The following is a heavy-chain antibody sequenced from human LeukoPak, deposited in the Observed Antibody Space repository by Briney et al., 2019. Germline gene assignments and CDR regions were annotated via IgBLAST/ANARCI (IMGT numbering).Heavy chain of an antibody. CDR1: GGSISSGSYY. CDR2: INTSGST. Sequence: SQTLSLTCTVSGGSISSGSYYWSCVRQPAGKGLEWIGRINTSGSTNYNPSLKSRVTISVDTSQNQFSLKLSSVTAADTAVYYCVRAPFKQWLDLFDYWGQGTLVTVSS. V-gene: IGHV4-61*02. CDR3: VRAPFKQWLDLFDY. J-gene: IGHJ4*02. D-gene: IGHD6-19*01.